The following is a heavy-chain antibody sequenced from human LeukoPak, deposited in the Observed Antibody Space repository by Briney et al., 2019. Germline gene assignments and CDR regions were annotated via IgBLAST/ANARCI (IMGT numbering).Heavy chain of an antibody. CDR3: ATTYQYSNYGGVGY. Sequence: SETLSLTCTVSGGFISSDYWSWIRQPPGKGLEWIGYIYYSGSTNYNPSLKSRVTISVDTSKNQFSLKLSSVTAADTAVYYCATTYQYSNYGGVGYWGQGTLVTVSS. V-gene: IGHV4-59*08. CDR1: GGFISSDY. J-gene: IGHJ4*02. CDR2: IYYSGST. D-gene: IGHD4-11*01.